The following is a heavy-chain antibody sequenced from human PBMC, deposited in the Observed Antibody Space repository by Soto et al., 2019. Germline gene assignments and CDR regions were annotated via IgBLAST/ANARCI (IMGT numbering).Heavy chain of an antibody. CDR1: GGSISSYY. CDR3: ARDPRTYYDFWSGTPGYFDY. D-gene: IGHD3-3*01. Sequence: PSETLSLTCTVSGGSISSYYWSWIRQPPGKGLEWIGYIYYSGSTNYNPSLKSRVTISVDTSKNQFSLKLSSVTAADTAVYYCARDPRTYYDFWSGTPGYFDYWGQGTLVTVSS. V-gene: IGHV4-59*01. J-gene: IGHJ4*02. CDR2: IYYSGST.